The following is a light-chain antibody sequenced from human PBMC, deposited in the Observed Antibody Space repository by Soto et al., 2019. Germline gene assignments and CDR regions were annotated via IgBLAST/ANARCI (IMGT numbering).Light chain of an antibody. CDR1: QGIKNW. J-gene: IGKJ5*01. CDR2: TGS. CDR3: QQAASFPIT. V-gene: IGKV1-12*01. Sequence: IHMTHSPSYVSASVLYRVTITFLSSQGIKNWLAWYQQKPGKAPNLLIYTGSSLQSGVPSRFSGSGSGTDFTLTINSLQPEDFATYYCQQAASFPITFGQGTRLEI.